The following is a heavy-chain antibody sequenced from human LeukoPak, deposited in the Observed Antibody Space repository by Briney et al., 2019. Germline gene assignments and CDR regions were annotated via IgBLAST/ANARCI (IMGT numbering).Heavy chain of an antibody. CDR3: ARISYSSGWYHAFDI. Sequence: SGTLSLTCAVSGGSISSSNWWSWVRQPPGKGLEWIGEIYHSGSTNYNPSLKSRVTISVDKSKNQFSLKLSSVTAADTAVYYCARISYSSGWYHAFDIWGQGTMVTVPP. CDR1: GGSISSSNW. CDR2: IYHSGST. V-gene: IGHV4-4*02. J-gene: IGHJ3*02. D-gene: IGHD6-19*01.